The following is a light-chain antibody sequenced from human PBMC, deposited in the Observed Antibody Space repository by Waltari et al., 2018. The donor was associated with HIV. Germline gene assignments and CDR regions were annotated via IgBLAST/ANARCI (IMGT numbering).Light chain of an antibody. CDR2: DAS. Sequence: EIVLTQSPATLSLSPGERATLSCRASQRVSSYLVWYQQKPGQAPRLLIYDASNRATGIPARFSGSGSGTDFTLTISSLEPEDFAVYYCQQRSNWWTFGQGTKVEIK. CDR1: QRVSSY. CDR3: QQRSNWWT. V-gene: IGKV3-11*01. J-gene: IGKJ1*01.